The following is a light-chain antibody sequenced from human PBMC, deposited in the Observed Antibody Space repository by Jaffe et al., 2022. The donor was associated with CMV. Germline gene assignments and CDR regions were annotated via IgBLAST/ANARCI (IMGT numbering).Light chain of an antibody. CDR3: QQYGGSPPIT. CDR2: GAS. V-gene: IGKV3-20*01. J-gene: IGKJ5*01. CDR1: QSVTSSY. Sequence: DIVLTQSPGTLSLSPGERATLSCRSSQSVTSSYLAWYQQKPGQAPRLLIYGASTRATGIPDRFSGSGSGTDFTLTISRLEPEDSAVYYCQQYGGSPPITFGQGTRLEMK.